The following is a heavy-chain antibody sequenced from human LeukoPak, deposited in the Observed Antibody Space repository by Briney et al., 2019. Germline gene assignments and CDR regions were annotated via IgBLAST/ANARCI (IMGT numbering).Heavy chain of an antibody. D-gene: IGHD3-22*01. J-gene: IGHJ4*02. CDR2: IYPGDSDT. CDR3: ARLSSEAGDSSGYYAPSY. CDR1: GYSFTSYW. Sequence: GESLKISCKGSGYSFTSYWIGWVRQMPGKGLEWMGIIYPGDSDTRYSPSFQGQVTISADKSISTAYLQWSSLKASDTAMYHCARLSSEAGDSSGYYAPSYWGQGTLVTVSS. V-gene: IGHV5-51*01.